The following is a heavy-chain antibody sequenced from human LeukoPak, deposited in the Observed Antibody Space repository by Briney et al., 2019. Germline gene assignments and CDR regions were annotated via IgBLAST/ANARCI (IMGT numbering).Heavy chain of an antibody. J-gene: IGHJ6*04. CDR2: INSSGSTI. V-gene: IGHV3-48*03. D-gene: IGHD3-9*01. CDR3: ARETAYDILTGYYPYYGMDV. Sequence: GGSLRLSCAASGFTFSSYEMNWVRQAPGKGLEWVSYINSSGSTIYYADSVKGPFTISRDNAKISLYLQMNSLRAEDTAVYYCARETAYDILTGYYPYYGMDVWGKGTTVTVSS. CDR1: GFTFSSYE.